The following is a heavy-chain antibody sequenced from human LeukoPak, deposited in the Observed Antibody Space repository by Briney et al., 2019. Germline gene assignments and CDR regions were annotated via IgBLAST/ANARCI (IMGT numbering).Heavy chain of an antibody. V-gene: IGHV1-69*13. CDR2: IIPIFGTA. D-gene: IGHD6-13*01. J-gene: IGHJ4*02. CDR3: AAYSSSWSGGDFDY. Sequence: ASVKVSCKASGCTFSSYAISWERQAPGQGLEWMGGIIPIFGTANYAQKFQGIVTITADASTSTAYMELSSLRSEDTAVYYCAAYSSSWSGGDFDYWGQGTLVTVSS. CDR1: GCTFSSYA.